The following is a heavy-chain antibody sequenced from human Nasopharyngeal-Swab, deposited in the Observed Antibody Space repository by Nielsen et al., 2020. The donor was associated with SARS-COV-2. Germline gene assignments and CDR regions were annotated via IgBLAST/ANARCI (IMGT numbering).Heavy chain of an antibody. J-gene: IGHJ3*02. V-gene: IGHV1-69*13. CDR3: ARERPFRSGYNGAFDI. CDR1: GGTFSTYG. D-gene: IGHD5-24*01. Sequence: SVKVSCKASGGTFSTYGISWVRQAPGQGLEWMGGIIPMFHRANYAQKFQGRVTITADESTSTAYMELSSLRSEDTAVYYCARERPFRSGYNGAFDIWGQGTMVTVSS. CDR2: IIPMFHRA.